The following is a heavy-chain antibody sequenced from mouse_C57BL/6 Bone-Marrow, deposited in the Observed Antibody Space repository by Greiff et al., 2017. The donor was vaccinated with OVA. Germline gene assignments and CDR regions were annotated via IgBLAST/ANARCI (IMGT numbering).Heavy chain of an antibody. CDR1: GFTFSSYA. V-gene: IGHV5-9-1*02. J-gene: IGHJ2*01. CDR3: TSFTTVVAGGFDY. CDR2: ISSGGDYI. D-gene: IGHD1-1*01. Sequence: EVKLMESGEGLVKPGGSLKLSCAASGFTFSSYAMSWVRQTPEKRLEWVAYISSGGDYIYYADTVKGRFTISRDNARNTLYLQMSSLKSEDTAMYYCTSFTTVVAGGFDYWGQGTTLTVSS.